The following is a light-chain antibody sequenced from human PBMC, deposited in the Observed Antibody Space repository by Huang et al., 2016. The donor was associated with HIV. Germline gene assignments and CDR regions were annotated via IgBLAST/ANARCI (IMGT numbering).Light chain of an antibody. Sequence: DIQMTQSPSSLSASVGDRLTITCQASQGIGTYLSWFQHKPGKATNLLIYAASNLEAGVPSRCSGSGSGTDFTFTISSLQPEDFATYYCQQYDNLPLTFGGGTKVEIK. J-gene: IGKJ4*01. CDR1: QGIGTY. CDR2: AAS. V-gene: IGKV1-33*01. CDR3: QQYDNLPLT.